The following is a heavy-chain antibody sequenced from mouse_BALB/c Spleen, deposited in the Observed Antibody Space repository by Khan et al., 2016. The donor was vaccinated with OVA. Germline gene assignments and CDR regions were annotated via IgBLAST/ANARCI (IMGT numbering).Heavy chain of an antibody. CDR2: IDPANGNT. Sequence: VQLQQSGAELVKPGASVKLSCTASGCNIKDTYMHWVKQRPEQGLEWIGRIDPANGNTKYDPKFQGKATITADTSSNTAYLQLSSLTSEDTAVYYCAREDYYGSSLAYWGQGTLVTVSA. CDR1: GCNIKDTY. V-gene: IGHV14-3*02. CDR3: AREDYYGSSLAY. J-gene: IGHJ3*01. D-gene: IGHD1-1*01.